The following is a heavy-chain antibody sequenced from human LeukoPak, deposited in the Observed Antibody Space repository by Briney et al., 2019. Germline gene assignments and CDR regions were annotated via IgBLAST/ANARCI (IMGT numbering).Heavy chain of an antibody. D-gene: IGHD2-2*03. CDR1: GFTFSSYG. CDR2: INTNGGST. CDR3: ARALDARGHLEL. V-gene: IGHV3-23*01. J-gene: IGHJ2*01. Sequence: PGGSLRLSCAASGFTFSSYGMGWVRQAPGKGLQWVSAINTNGGSTYYADSAKGRFTISRDNSKNTLYLQMNSLRVEDTAVYYCARALDARGHLELWGRGTLVTVSS.